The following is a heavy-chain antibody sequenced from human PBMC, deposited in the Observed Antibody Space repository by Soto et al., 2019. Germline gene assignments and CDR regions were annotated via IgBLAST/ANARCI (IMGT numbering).Heavy chain of an antibody. Sequence: QVQLQESGPGLVKPSQTLSLTCTVSGGSISSGGYYWNWIRQHPGKGLEWIGYIFYSGTTYYNPSLKSRTALSVDTSKTQHSLNLRSVTVADTAVYYCARDRGDCDFWGGTGCYFGFWGQGILVTVSS. CDR1: GGSISSGGYY. CDR2: IFYSGTT. J-gene: IGHJ4*02. V-gene: IGHV4-31*03. D-gene: IGHD3-3*01. CDR3: ARDRGDCDFWGGTGCYFGF.